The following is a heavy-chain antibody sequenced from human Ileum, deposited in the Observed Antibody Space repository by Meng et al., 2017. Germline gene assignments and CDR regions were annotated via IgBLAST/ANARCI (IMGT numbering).Heavy chain of an antibody. V-gene: IGHV3-48*03. Sequence: GESLKISCAASGFAFTNYEMNWVRQAPGKGLEWISYITTGTHDKYADSVKGRFSISRDNAKNSLYLQMNSLRVEDTAVYYCARELPLVRGDALDLWGQGTLVTVSS. CDR3: ARELPLVRGDALDL. D-gene: IGHD3-10*01. CDR1: GFAFTNYE. CDR2: ITTGTHDK. J-gene: IGHJ5*02.